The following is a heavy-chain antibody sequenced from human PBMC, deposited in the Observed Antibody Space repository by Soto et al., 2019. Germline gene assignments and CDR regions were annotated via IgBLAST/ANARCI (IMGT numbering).Heavy chain of an antibody. Sequence: EVQLVESGGGLVKPGGSLRLSCSASGFTFSNAWMSWVRQAPGKGLEGVGRIKSKSDGGTTDYAAPEKGRCTNSRDNSKTTLWLQIISQKTEATAICYINTARIPAAGYAVDILGHGTMVTVTS. D-gene: IGHD6-13*01. V-gene: IGHV3-15*01. CDR2: IKSKSDGGTT. CDR3: NTARIPAAGYAVDI. J-gene: IGHJ3*02. CDR1: GFTFSNAW.